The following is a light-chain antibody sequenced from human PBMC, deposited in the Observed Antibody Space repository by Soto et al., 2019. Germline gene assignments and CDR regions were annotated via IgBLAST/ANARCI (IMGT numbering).Light chain of an antibody. V-gene: IGKV1-12*01. CDR1: QDIXGH. CDR2: XAS. Sequence: TKSVFAVSAEEGDRGTIPCRASQDIXGHLDWYERKPGRTPELLIHXASRQQSGVPSRFSGSGCGKDFILTISMLADEDTRVYCCLQYCCMSTCGGGTKVDIK. CDR3: LQYCCMST. J-gene: IGKJ4*02.